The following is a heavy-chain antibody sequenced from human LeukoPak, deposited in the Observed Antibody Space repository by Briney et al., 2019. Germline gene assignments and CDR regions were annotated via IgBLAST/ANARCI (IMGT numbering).Heavy chain of an antibody. Sequence: SETLSLTCTVSGGSISSYYWSWIRQPPGKGLEWIGYIYYSGSTNYNPSLKSRVTISVDTSKNQSSLKLSSETAADTAVYYCARLPANYDILTGYIYYFDYWGQGTLVTVSS. CDR1: GGSISSYY. CDR2: IYYSGST. V-gene: IGHV4-59*01. J-gene: IGHJ4*02. CDR3: ARLPANYDILTGYIYYFDY. D-gene: IGHD3-9*01.